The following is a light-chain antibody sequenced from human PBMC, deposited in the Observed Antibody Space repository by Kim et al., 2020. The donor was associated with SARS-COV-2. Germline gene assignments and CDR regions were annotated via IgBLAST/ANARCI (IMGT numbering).Light chain of an antibody. CDR1: SGHSRYA. Sequence: ASVKLTCTLRSGHSRYAIAWHQQQPEKGPRYLMKLNSDGSHSKGDGIPDRFSGSSSGAERYLTISSLQSEDEADYYCQTWGTGIWVFGGGTQLTVL. CDR2: LNSDGSH. CDR3: QTWGTGIWV. J-gene: IGLJ3*02. V-gene: IGLV4-69*01.